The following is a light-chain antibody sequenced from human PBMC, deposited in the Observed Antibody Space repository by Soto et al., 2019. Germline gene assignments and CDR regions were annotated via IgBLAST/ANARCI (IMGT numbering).Light chain of an antibody. J-gene: IGLJ2*01. CDR2: YDD. V-gene: IGLV1-36*01. CDR3: AAWDDSLNGVV. CDR1: SSNIGNNA. Sequence: QSVLTQPPSVSEAPRQRVTISCSGSSSNIGNNAVNWYQQLPGKAPKLLIYYDDLLPSGVSDRFSGSKSGTSASLATSGLQSEDEADYYCAAWDDSLNGVVSGGGTKLTVL.